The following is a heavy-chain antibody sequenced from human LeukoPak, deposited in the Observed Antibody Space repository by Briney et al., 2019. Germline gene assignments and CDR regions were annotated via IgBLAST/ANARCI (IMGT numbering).Heavy chain of an antibody. CDR3: ARLSIAVAGAFDI. CDR1: GFTFSSYS. CDR2: ISSSSSYI. Sequence: GGSLRPSCAASGFTFSSYSMNWVRQAPGKGLEWVSSISSSSSYIYYADSVKGRFTISRDNAKNSLYLQMNSLRAEDTAVYYCARLSIAVAGAFDIWGQGTMVTVSS. V-gene: IGHV3-21*01. D-gene: IGHD6-19*01. J-gene: IGHJ3*02.